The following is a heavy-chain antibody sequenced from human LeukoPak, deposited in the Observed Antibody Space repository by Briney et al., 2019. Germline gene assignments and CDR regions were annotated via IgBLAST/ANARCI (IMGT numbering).Heavy chain of an antibody. D-gene: IGHD5-12*01. J-gene: IGHJ4*02. Sequence: GASVKVSCKASGGTFSSYAISWVRQAPGQGLEWMGRIIPILGIANYAQKFQGRVTMTTDTSTSTAYMELRSLRSDDTAVYYCARGVATGDYWGQGTLVTVSS. CDR1: GGTFSSYA. CDR3: ARGVATGDY. V-gene: IGHV1-69*04. CDR2: IIPILGIA.